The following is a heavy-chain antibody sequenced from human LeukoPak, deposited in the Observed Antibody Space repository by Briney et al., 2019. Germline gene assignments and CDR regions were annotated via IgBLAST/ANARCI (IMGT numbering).Heavy chain of an antibody. J-gene: IGHJ4*02. V-gene: IGHV3-74*01. D-gene: IGHD3-16*01. Sequence: PGGSLRLSCAASGFTFSSYWMHWVRQAPGKGLVWVSRINIDGSSTSYADSVKGRFTISRDNSKNTLYLQMNSLRAEDTAVYYCAKDWGEYFDYVWGSFTSFDSWGQGTLVTVSS. CDR1: GFTFSSYW. CDR2: INIDGSST. CDR3: AKDWGEYFDYVWGSFTSFDS.